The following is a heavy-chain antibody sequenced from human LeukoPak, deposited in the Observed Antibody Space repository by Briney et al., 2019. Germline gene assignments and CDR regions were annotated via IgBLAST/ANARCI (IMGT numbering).Heavy chain of an antibody. V-gene: IGHV4-39*07. CDR3: ARVLGDGYNID. Sequence: SETLSLTCTVSGGSISSSSYYWGWIRQPPGKGLEWIGEINHSGSTNYNPSLKSRVTISVDTSKNQFSLKLSSVTAADTAVYYCARVLGDGYNIDWGQGTLVTVSS. D-gene: IGHD5-24*01. CDR2: INHSGST. CDR1: GGSISSSSYY. J-gene: IGHJ4*02.